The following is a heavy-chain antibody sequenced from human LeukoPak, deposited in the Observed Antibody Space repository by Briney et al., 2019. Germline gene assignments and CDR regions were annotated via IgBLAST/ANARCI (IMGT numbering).Heavy chain of an antibody. CDR2: ISGSGGST. V-gene: IGHV3-23*01. CDR1: GFTFSSYW. CDR3: ARSRGSPNSGEDAFDI. D-gene: IGHD2-15*01. Sequence: GGSLRLSCAASGFTFSSYWMSWVRQAPGKGLEWVSAISGSGGSTYYADSVKGRFTISRDNSKNTVYLQMNSLRGEDTAVYYCARSRGSPNSGEDAFDIWGQGTVVTVSS. J-gene: IGHJ3*02.